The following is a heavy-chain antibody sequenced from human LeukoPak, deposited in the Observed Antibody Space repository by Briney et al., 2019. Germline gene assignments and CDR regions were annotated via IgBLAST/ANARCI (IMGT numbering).Heavy chain of an antibody. J-gene: IGHJ4*02. CDR1: GYTFTSYG. CDR2: ISAYNGNT. Sequence: ASVKVSCKASGYTFTSYGISWVRQAPGQGLEWMGWISAYNGNTNYAQKLQGRVTMTTDTSTSTAYMELRSLRSDDTAVYYCARDGFTVRYSGSYGGDYWGQGTLVTVSS. D-gene: IGHD1-26*01. V-gene: IGHV1-18*01. CDR3: ARDGFTVRYSGSYGGDY.